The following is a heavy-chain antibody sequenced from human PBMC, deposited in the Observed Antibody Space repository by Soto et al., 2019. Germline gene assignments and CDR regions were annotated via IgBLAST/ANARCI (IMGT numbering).Heavy chain of an antibody. CDR1: GGSVSSGSFY. Sequence: SETLSLTCNVSGGSVSSGSFYWIWIRQPPGKGLEWIGFIYCSGSTNYNPSLKSRVTMSLDTSKNQFSLKLRSVTPADTAVYYCARVHSGRNWFHPWGPGTLVTFSS. J-gene: IGHJ5*02. CDR2: IYCSGST. V-gene: IGHV4-61*01. D-gene: IGHD6-19*01. CDR3: ARVHSGRNWFHP.